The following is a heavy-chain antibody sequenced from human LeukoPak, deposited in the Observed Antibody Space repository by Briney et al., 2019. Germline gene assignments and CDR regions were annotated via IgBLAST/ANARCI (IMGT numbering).Heavy chain of an antibody. CDR3: ARPGIYDSSGLDH. CDR1: AFTFNSYW. J-gene: IGHJ4*02. Sequence: GGSLRLSCAASAFTFNSYWMHWVPHAPGKGLVCVSRIKSDVSSATYADPVKGRFTISKDKAKTTLYLQMNSRTAEDTDVYYCARPGIYDSSGLDHCGQGTVVPVSS. V-gene: IGHV3-74*01. CDR2: IKSDVSSA. D-gene: IGHD3-22*01.